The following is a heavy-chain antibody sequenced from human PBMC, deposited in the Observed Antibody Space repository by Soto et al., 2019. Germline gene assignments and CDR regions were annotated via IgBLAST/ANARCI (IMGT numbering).Heavy chain of an antibody. J-gene: IGHJ4*02. Sequence: QLQLQESGSGLVKPSQTLSLTCAVSGGSISSGGYSWSWIRQPPGKGPEGIGHIYHSGSTYYIPSLKSRVTISVDRSKNQFSLKLSSVTAADTAVYYCATRDCSGGSCYANYWGQGTLVTVSS. V-gene: IGHV4-30-2*01. CDR2: IYHSGST. CDR1: GGSISSGGYS. CDR3: ATRDCSGGSCYANY. D-gene: IGHD2-15*01.